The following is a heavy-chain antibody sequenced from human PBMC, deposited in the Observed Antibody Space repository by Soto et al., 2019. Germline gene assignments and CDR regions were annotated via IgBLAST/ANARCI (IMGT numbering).Heavy chain of an antibody. CDR3: AKDGNLQSPAGDYFDY. CDR1: GFSFRDYD. Sequence: GGSLRLSCEAAGFSFRDYDMNWVRQRPGKGLEWVSAVGRFGNTYYRDSVRGRFTISRDDSRNMVYLQMSSLRVDDTAVYFCAKDGNLQSPAGDYFDYWGQGSLVTVSS. CDR2: VGRFGNT. V-gene: IGHV3-23*01. J-gene: IGHJ4*02. D-gene: IGHD2-2*01.